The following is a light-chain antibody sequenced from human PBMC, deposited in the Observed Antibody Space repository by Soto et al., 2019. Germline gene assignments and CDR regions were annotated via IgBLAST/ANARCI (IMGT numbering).Light chain of an antibody. CDR1: SSDVGGYNY. CDR3: SSYTTSSTYV. J-gene: IGLJ1*01. Sequence: VLTQPASVSGSPGQSIAISCTGTSSDVGGYNYVSWYQQHPGKAPKLILCDVSNRPSGVSDRFSGSKSGNTASLTISGLQTEDEADYYCSSYTTSSTYVFGTGTKVTVL. CDR2: DVS. V-gene: IGLV2-14*01.